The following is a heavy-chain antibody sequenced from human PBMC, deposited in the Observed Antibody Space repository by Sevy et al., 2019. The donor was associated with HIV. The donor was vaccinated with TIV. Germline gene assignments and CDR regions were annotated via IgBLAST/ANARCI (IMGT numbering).Heavy chain of an antibody. J-gene: IGHJ6*02. CDR2: INWFGTII. CDR1: GFNFNDYA. V-gene: IGHV3-9*01. D-gene: IGHD3-16*01. Sequence: GRSLRLSCIASGFNFNDYAMHWVRQVPGKGLEWVSGINWFGTIIGYGDSVKGRFTISRDNARKSVYLEMNSLGPEDTALYYCAKDLAQGGTLNFYYYGMDFWGQGTTVTVSS. CDR3: AKDLAQGGTLNFYYYGMDF.